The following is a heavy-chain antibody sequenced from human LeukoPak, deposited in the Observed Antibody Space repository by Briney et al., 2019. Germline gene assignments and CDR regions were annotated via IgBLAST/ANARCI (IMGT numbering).Heavy chain of an antibody. J-gene: IGHJ6*02. V-gene: IGHV3-30*14. Sequence: GRSLRLSCAASGFTFSSYAMHWVRQAPGKGLEWVAVISYDGSNKYYADSVKGRFTISRDNSKSTMYLQMNSLRAEDTAVYYCARPLRINCGVDVWGQGTTVTVSS. D-gene: IGHD7-27*01. CDR3: ARPLRINCGVDV. CDR2: ISYDGSNK. CDR1: GFTFSSYA.